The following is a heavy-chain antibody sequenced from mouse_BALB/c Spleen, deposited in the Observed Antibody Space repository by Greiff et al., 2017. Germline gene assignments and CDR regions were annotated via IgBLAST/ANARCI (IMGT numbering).Heavy chain of an antibody. J-gene: IGHJ4*01. D-gene: IGHD4-1*01. CDR3: ASRTGTGAMDY. V-gene: IGHV5-4*02. CDR1: GFTFSDYY. Sequence: EVQGVESGGGLVKPGGSLKLSCAASGFTFSDYYMYWVRQTPEKRLEWVATISDGGSYTYYPDSVKGRFTISRDNAKNNLYLQMSSLKSEDTAMYYCASRTGTGAMDYWGQGTSVTVSP. CDR2: ISDGGSYT.